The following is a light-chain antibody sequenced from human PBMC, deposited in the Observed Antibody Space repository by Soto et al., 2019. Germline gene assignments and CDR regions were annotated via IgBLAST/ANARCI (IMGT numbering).Light chain of an antibody. V-gene: IGLV2-8*01. Sequence: QSVLTQPPSASGSPGQSVTISCTGTRNDIGVYYFVSWYQHHPGKAPRLIFYEDVQPPSGVPGLSSGSKSGTTASLTVAGLQAADEADYFGKSYAGSNTYVFGSGTKLTVL. CDR3: KSYAGSNTYV. J-gene: IGLJ1*01. CDR1: RNDIGVYYF. CDR2: EDV.